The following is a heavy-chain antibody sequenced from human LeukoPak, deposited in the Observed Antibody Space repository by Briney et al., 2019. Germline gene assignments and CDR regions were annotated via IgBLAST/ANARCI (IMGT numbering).Heavy chain of an antibody. CDR1: GFTFSGSA. CDR3: TSTVATDFDY. CDR2: IRSKANSYAT. J-gene: IGHJ4*02. Sequence: GGSLRLSCAASGFTFSGSAMHWVRQASGKGLECVGRIRSKANSYATAYAASVKGRFTISRDDSKNTAYLQMNSLKTEDTAVYYCTSTVATDFDYWGQGTLVTVSS. D-gene: IGHD5-12*01. V-gene: IGHV3-73*01.